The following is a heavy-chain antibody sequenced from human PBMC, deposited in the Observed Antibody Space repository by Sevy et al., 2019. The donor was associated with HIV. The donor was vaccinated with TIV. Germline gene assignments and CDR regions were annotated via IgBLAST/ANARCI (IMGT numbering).Heavy chain of an antibody. V-gene: IGHV4-59*13. CDR1: GGSMRNFY. CDR2: IYYSGST. Sequence: SETLSLTCSVSGGSMRNFYWSWIRQPPGKGLEWIGNIYYSGSTNYNPSLKCRVTMSVDTSKNQFSLKLSSVTAADTAVYYCARSGFLEWAGSTRGPRNWFDPWGQGTLVTVSS. D-gene: IGHD3-3*01. CDR3: ARSGFLEWAGSTRGPRNWFDP. J-gene: IGHJ5*02.